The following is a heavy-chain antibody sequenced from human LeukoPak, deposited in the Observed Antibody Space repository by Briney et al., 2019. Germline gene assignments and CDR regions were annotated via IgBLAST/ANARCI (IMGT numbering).Heavy chain of an antibody. V-gene: IGHV3-74*01. Sequence: GGSLRLSCAASGFPFSSYWMHWVRQVPGKGLLWVSRINSDGSATIYADSVRGRFTISRDNAKNTLFLQMNSLRAEDTAVYYCAKDTYSSSPYYFDYWGQGTLVTVSS. CDR1: GFPFSSYW. J-gene: IGHJ4*02. CDR2: INSDGSAT. D-gene: IGHD6-6*01. CDR3: AKDTYSSSPYYFDY.